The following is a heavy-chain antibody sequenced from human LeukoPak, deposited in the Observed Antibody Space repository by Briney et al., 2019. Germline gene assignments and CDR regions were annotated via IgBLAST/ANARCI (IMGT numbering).Heavy chain of an antibody. Sequence: SGPALVKPTQTLTLTCTFSGFSLSTSGMCVSWIRQPPGKAPEWLARIDWDDDKYYSTSLKTRLTISKDPSKNQVVLTMTNMDPVDTATYYCARIAYYDSSVTPQLLFDYWGQGTLVTVSS. CDR2: IDWDDDK. J-gene: IGHJ4*02. V-gene: IGHV2-70*11. D-gene: IGHD3-22*01. CDR3: ARIAYYDSSVTPQLLFDY. CDR1: GFSLSTSGMC.